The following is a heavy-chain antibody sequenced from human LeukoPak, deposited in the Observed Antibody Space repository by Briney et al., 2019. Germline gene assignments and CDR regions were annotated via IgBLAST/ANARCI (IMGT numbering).Heavy chain of an antibody. Sequence: GGSLRLSCAASGFTFSSYAMSWVRQAPGKGLEWVSAISGSGGSTYYADSVKGRFTISRDSSKNTLYLQRNSLRAEDTAVYYCAKDRGYCSSTSCFFDYWGQGTLVTVSS. CDR2: ISGSGGST. D-gene: IGHD2-2*01. CDR3: AKDRGYCSSTSCFFDY. CDR1: GFTFSSYA. V-gene: IGHV3-23*01. J-gene: IGHJ4*02.